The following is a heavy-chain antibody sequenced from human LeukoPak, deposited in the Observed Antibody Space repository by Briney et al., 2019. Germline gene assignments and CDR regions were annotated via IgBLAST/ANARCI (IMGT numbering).Heavy chain of an antibody. CDR1: GYTFTGYY. CDR3: AREDYYDSSGYYKNKEYFHH. D-gene: IGHD3-22*01. V-gene: IGHV1-2*02. Sequence: GASVKVSCKASGYTFTGYYMHWVRQAPGQGLECMGWINPNSGGTNYAQKFQGRVTMTRDTSISTAYMELSRLRSDDTAVYYCAREDYYDSSGYYKNKEYFHHWGQGTLVTVSS. CDR2: INPNSGGT. J-gene: IGHJ1*01.